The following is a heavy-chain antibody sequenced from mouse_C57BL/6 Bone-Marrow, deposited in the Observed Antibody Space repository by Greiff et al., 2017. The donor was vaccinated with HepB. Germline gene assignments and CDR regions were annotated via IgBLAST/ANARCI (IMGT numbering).Heavy chain of an antibody. CDR1: GFTFSDYG. J-gene: IGHJ3*01. Sequence: EVKLVESGGGLVKPGGSLKLSCAASGFTFSDYGMHWVRQAPEKGLEWVAYISSGSSTIYYADTVKGRFTISRDNAKNTLFLQMTSLRSEDTAMYYCAKPYYYGSSPPFAYWGQGTLVTVSA. V-gene: IGHV5-17*01. CDR3: AKPYYYGSSPPFAY. D-gene: IGHD1-1*01. CDR2: ISSGSSTI.